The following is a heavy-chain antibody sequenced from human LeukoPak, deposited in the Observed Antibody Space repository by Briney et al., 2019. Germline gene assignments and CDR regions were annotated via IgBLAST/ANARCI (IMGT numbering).Heavy chain of an antibody. J-gene: IGHJ4*02. D-gene: IGHD6-19*01. CDR1: GGSISRSNYY. Sequence: SETLPLTCTVSGGSISRSNYYWAWIRQPPGKGLEWIGTTYYSGSTYYNPSLKSRVTISVDTSKNQFSLKLSSVTAADTAVYYCVRHGYSSGWYADYWGQGTLVTVSS. V-gene: IGHV4-39*01. CDR2: TYYSGST. CDR3: VRHGYSSGWYADY.